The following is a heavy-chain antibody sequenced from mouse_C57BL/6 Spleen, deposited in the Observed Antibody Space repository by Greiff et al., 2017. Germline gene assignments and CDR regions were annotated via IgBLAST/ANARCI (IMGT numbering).Heavy chain of an antibody. CDR2: LDPSDSYT. V-gene: IGHV1-59*01. J-gene: IGHJ2*01. D-gene: IGHD1-1*01. CDR1: GYTFTSYW. Sequence: QVQLQQPGAELVRPGTSVKLSCKASGYTFTSYWMHWVKQRPGHGLEWIGVLDPSDSYTNYNQKFKGKATLTVDTASSTAHRQLSSLTAEDSGVYYCARGYGSSYCDYRGQGTTLTVSS. CDR3: ARGYGSSYCDY.